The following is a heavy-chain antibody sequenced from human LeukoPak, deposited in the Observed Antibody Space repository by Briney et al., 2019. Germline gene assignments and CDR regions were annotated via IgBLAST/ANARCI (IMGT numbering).Heavy chain of an antibody. D-gene: IGHD3-22*01. V-gene: IGHV4-38-2*02. CDR2: IYHSGST. CDR1: GYSISSGYY. Sequence: SETLSLTCTVSGYSISSGYYWGWIRQPPGKGLEWIGSIYHSGSTYYNPSLKSRVTISVDTSKNQFSLKLSSVTAADTAVYYCASGFWNRSKRPSWLFPPADYWGQGTLVTVSS. J-gene: IGHJ4*02. CDR3: ASGFWNRSKRPSWLFPPADY.